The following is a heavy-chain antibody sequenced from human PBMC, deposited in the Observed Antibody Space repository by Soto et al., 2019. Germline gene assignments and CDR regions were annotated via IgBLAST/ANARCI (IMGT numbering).Heavy chain of an antibody. CDR1: GGTFSSYA. V-gene: IGHV1-69*05. D-gene: IGHD1-1*01. CDR3: ARHNSQWPNWFDP. CDR2: IIPIFGTA. Sequence: ASVKVSCKASGGTFSSYAISWVRQAPGQGLEWMGGIIPIFGTANYAQKFQGRVTMTTDTSTSTAYMDLRSLRSDDTAVYYCARHNSQWPNWFDPWGQGTLVTVSS. J-gene: IGHJ5*02.